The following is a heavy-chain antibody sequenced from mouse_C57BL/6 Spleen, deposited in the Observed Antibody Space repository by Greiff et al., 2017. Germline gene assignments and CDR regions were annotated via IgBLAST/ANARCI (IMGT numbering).Heavy chain of an antibody. CDR3: ARHEDLLPFAY. CDR2: FYPGSGSI. V-gene: IGHV1-62-2*01. J-gene: IGHJ3*01. CDR1: GYTFTEYT. D-gene: IGHD2-10*01. Sequence: QVQLQQSGAELVKPGASVKLSCKASGYTFTEYTIHWVKQRSGPGLEWIGWFYPGSGSIKYNEKFKDKATLTADNSSSPVYMERSSLTSEDAAVYFCARHEDLLPFAYWGQGTLVTVSA.